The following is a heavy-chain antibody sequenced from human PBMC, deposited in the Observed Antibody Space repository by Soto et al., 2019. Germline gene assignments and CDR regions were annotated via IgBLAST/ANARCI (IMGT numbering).Heavy chain of an antibody. D-gene: IGHD4-17*01. CDR2: IYYSGST. J-gene: IGHJ6*02. CDR3: RVWDGDASFYYYYGMDV. Sequence: QLQLQESGPGLVKPSETLSLTCTVSGGSISSSSYYWGWIRQPPGKGLEWIGSIYYSGSTYCNPSLKSRVTISVDTSKNQFSLKLSSVTAADTAVYYCRVWDGDASFYYYYGMDVWGQGTTVTVSS. CDR1: GGSISSSSYY. V-gene: IGHV4-39*01.